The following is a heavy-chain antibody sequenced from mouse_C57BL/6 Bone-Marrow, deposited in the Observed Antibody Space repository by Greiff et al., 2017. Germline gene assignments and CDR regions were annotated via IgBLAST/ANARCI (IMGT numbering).Heavy chain of an antibody. J-gene: IGHJ1*03. CDR2: INPYNGDT. V-gene: IGHV1-20*01. CDR3: ARERFITTVVARYLDV. Sequence: EVQLQQSGPELVKPGDSVKISCKASGYSFTGYFMNWVMQSHGKSLEWIGRINPYNGDTFYNQKFKGKATLTVDKSSSTAHMELRSLTSEDSAVYYCARERFITTVVARYLDVWGTGTTVTVSS. CDR1: GYSFTGYF. D-gene: IGHD1-1*01.